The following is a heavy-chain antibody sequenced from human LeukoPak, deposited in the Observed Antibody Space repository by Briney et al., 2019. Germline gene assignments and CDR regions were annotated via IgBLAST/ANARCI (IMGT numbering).Heavy chain of an antibody. CDR3: ARGRTTVVTTLDY. Sequence: GGSLRLSCAASGFTFSSFSMNWVRQAPGKGLEWVSSISSSSSYIYYADSVKGRFTISRDNAKNSLYLQMNSLRAEVTAVYYCARGRTTVVTTLDYWGQGTLVTVSS. D-gene: IGHD4-23*01. CDR2: ISSSSSYI. CDR1: GFTFSSFS. V-gene: IGHV3-21*01. J-gene: IGHJ4*02.